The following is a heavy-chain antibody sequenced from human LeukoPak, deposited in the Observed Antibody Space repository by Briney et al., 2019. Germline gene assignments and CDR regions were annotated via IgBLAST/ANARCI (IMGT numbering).Heavy chain of an antibody. CDR2: IYSGGSA. D-gene: IGHD5-18*01. CDR3: ARDLSRGYSYGTLDY. V-gene: IGHV3-53*01. Sequence: PGGSLSLSCAASGFTFSSYGMHWVRQAPGKGLEWVSVIYSGGSAYYADSVKGRFTISRDNSKNTLYLQMNSLRAEDTAVYYCARDLSRGYSYGTLDYWGQGTLVTVSS. CDR1: GFTFSSYG. J-gene: IGHJ4*02.